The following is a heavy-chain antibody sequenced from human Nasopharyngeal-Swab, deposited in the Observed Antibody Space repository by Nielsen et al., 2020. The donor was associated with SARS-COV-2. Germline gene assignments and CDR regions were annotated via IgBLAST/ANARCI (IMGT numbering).Heavy chain of an antibody. Sequence: ASVKVSCKASGYTFTSYGLSWVRQAPGQGLEWMGWISAYNGNTNYAQKLQGRVTMTTDTSTSTAYMELRSLRSDDTAVYYCARTRIAGQEYYFDYWGQGTLVTVSS. J-gene: IGHJ4*02. CDR2: ISAYNGNT. CDR1: GYTFTSYG. CDR3: ARTRIAGQEYYFDY. D-gene: IGHD6-13*01. V-gene: IGHV1-18*01.